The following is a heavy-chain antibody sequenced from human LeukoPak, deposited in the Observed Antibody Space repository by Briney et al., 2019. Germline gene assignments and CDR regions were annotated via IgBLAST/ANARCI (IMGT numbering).Heavy chain of an antibody. J-gene: IGHJ2*01. Sequence: SGTLSLTCAVSGGSISSSAWWTWVRQSPKGLEWIGEINDRGTINYNPSLQRRVSISVDTSKNQFSLKLSSVTAADTAVYYCARQVGNDYWYFDLWGRGTLVTVSS. D-gene: IGHD1-1*01. CDR2: INDRGTI. V-gene: IGHV4-4*02. CDR3: ARQVGNDYWYFDL. CDR1: GGSISSSAW.